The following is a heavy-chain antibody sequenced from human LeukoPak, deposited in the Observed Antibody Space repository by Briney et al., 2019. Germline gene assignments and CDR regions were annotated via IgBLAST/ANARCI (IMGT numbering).Heavy chain of an antibody. J-gene: IGHJ5*02. Sequence: SVKVSCKASGGTFSSYAISWVRQAPGQGLEWMGGIIPIFGTANYAQKFQGRVTITTDESTSTAYMELSSLRSEDTAVYYCARDLDFGDSSGWSPRGWFDPWGQGTLVTVSS. D-gene: IGHD6-19*01. V-gene: IGHV1-69*05. CDR3: ARDLDFGDSSGWSPRGWFDP. CDR1: GGTFSSYA. CDR2: IIPIFGTA.